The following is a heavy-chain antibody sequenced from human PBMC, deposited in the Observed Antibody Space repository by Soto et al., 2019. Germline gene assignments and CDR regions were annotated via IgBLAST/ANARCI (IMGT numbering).Heavy chain of an antibody. CDR1: GYSFSSYW. CDR3: ARGQYDTTGYGVFDF. D-gene: IGHD3-22*01. V-gene: IGHV5-51*01. Sequence: GESLKISCKGSGYSFSSYWIGWVRQMPGKGLEWMGIIWPGDSETRYSPSFQGQVTISADKSISAAYLQWSSLEASDNAMNYCARGQYDTTGYGVFDFWAHGTMVTVSS. CDR2: IWPGDSET. J-gene: IGHJ3*01.